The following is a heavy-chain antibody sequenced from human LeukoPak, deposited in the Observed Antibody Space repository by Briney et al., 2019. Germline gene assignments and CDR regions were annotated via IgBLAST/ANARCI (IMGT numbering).Heavy chain of an antibody. J-gene: IGHJ6*02. CDR1: GGSISSYY. Sequence: SETLSLTCTVSGGSISSYYWSWIRQPPGKGLEWIGYIYYSGGTNYNPSLKSRVTISVDTSKNQFSLKLSSVTAADTAVYYCAKVTGTTTVHYYGMDVWGQGTTVTVSS. D-gene: IGHD1-7*01. CDR2: IYYSGGT. CDR3: AKVTGTTTVHYYGMDV. V-gene: IGHV4-59*01.